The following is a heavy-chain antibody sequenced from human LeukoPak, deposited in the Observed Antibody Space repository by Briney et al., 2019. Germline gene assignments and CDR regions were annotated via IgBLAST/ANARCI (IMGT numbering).Heavy chain of an antibody. V-gene: IGHV4-39*01. CDR3: ARIEMTAICS. Sequence: PSETLSLTCTVSGVSISSSNSYWGWIRQPPGKGLEWIGSIYYSGNTYYNPSLKSRVTISVDTSKNQFSLKLSSVTAADTAVYYCARIEMTAICSWGQGTLVTVSS. J-gene: IGHJ4*02. D-gene: IGHD2-21*02. CDR1: GVSISSSNSY. CDR2: IYYSGNT.